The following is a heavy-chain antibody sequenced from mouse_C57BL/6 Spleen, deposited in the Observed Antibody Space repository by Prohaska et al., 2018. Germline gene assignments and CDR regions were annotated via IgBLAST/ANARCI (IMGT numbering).Heavy chain of an antibody. CDR1: GFTFTDYY. CDR2: IYPGSGNT. J-gene: IGHJ1*03. V-gene: IGHV1-84*01. CDR3: ARYGITTVVADWYFDV. D-gene: IGHD1-1*01. Sequence: QIQLQQSGPELVKPWASVKISCKASGFTFTDYYINWVKQRPGQGLEWIGWIYPGSGNTKYNEKFKGKATLTVDTSSSTAYMQLSSLTSEDSAVYFCARYGITTVVADWYFDVWGTGTTVTVSS.